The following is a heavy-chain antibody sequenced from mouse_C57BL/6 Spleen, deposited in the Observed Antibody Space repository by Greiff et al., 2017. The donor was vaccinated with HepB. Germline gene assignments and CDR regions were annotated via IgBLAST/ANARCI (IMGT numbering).Heavy chain of an antibody. D-gene: IGHD1-1*01. J-gene: IGHJ2*01. CDR3: ARLYYGSSYYFDY. V-gene: IGHV5-17*01. CDR2: ISSGSSTI. Sequence: EVQLVESGGGLVKPGGSLKLSCAASGFTFSDYGMHWVRQAPEKGLEWVAYISSGSSTIYYADTVTGRFTISRDNAKNTLFLQMTSLRSEDTAMYYCARLYYGSSYYFDYWGQGTTLTVSS. CDR1: GFTFSDYG.